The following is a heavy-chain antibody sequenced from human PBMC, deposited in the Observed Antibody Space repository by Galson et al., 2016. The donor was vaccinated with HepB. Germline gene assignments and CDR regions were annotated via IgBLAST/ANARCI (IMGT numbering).Heavy chain of an antibody. CDR1: GFTFNTYA. CDR3: ATFVGLGGSG. Sequence: SLRLSCAVSGFTFNTYAFNWVRQAPGKGLEWLSYINSRGDTTYYGDSLKGRFTTSRDNAKNSLYLEMNSLTDVDTAIYYCATFVGLGGSGWGQGTLVTVSS. D-gene: IGHD3/OR15-3a*01. V-gene: IGHV3-48*02. CDR2: INSRGDTT. J-gene: IGHJ4*02.